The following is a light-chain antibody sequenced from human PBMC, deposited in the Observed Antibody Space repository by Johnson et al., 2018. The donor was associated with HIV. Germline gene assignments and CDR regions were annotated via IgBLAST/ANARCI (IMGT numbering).Light chain of an antibody. J-gene: IGLJ1*01. V-gene: IGLV1-51*01. CDR2: DNN. CDR3: GTWDSSLSAGIV. Sequence: QSVLTQPPSVSAAPGQKVTISCSGSSSNIGNNYVSWYQQLPGTAPKLLIYDNNKRPSGIPDRFSGSKSGTSATLGITGLQTGAEADYYCGTWDSSLSAGIVFGTGTKVTVL. CDR1: SSNIGNNY.